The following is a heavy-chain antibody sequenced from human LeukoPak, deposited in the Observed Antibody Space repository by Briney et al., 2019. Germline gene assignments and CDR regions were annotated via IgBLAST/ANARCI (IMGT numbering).Heavy chain of an antibody. J-gene: IGHJ4*02. Sequence: ASVKVSCKASGYTFTGNYMHWVRQAPGQGLEWMGWINPNSGGTNYAQKFQGRVTMTRDTSIGTAYMELNRLRSDDTAVYYCAGATYYYDSSGYWDFDYWGQGTLVTVSS. D-gene: IGHD3-22*01. CDR2: INPNSGGT. CDR1: GYTFTGNY. V-gene: IGHV1-2*02. CDR3: AGATYYYDSSGYWDFDY.